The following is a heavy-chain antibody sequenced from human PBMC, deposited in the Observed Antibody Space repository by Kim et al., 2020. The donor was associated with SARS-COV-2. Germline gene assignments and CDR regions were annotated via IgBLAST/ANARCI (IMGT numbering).Heavy chain of an antibody. CDR3: AKDQDSGMRNILTGYYTLDY. Sequence: GGSLRLSCAASGFTFSSYGMHWVRQAPGKGLEWVAVISYDGSNKYYADSVKGRFTISRDNSKNTLYLQMNSLRAEDTAVYYCAKDQDSGMRNILTGYYTLDYWGQGTLVTVSS. J-gene: IGHJ4*02. D-gene: IGHD3-9*01. CDR2: ISYDGSNK. CDR1: GFTFSSYG. V-gene: IGHV3-30*18.